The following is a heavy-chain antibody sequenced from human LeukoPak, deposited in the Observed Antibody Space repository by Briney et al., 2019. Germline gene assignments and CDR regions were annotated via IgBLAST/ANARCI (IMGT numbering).Heavy chain of an antibody. D-gene: IGHD3-10*01. CDR3: ASGSWTYGSGTEDL. CDR2: IKPNSGGT. V-gene: IGHV1-2*02. J-gene: IGHJ1*01. CDR1: GYTFTGYY. Sequence: GASVKVSRKASGYTFTGYYMHWVRQAPGQGLEWMGWIKPNSGGTNYAQKFQGRVTMTRDTSISTAYMELSRLRSDDTAVYYWASGSWTYGSGTEDLWGQGTLVTVSS.